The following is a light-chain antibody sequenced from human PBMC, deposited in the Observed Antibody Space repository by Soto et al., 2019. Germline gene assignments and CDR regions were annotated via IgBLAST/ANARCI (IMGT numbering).Light chain of an antibody. CDR2: KTS. J-gene: IGKJ2*01. CDR1: QNVSNW. V-gene: IGKV1-5*03. CDR3: QHYSKEST. Sequence: DVEMTQSPSTLPTSIGDRVTINCRASQNVSNWLAWYQQKPGKAPKLLIYKTSRLESGVPSRFSASGSATDFSLTINSLQSDDFATYFCQHYSKESTFGQGTKLEIK.